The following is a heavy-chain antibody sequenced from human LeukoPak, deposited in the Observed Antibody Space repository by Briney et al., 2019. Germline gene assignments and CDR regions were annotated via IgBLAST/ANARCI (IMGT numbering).Heavy chain of an antibody. J-gene: IGHJ6*03. CDR1: GGSISSYY. CDR2: SHYSGIT. Sequence: SETLSLTCTVSGGSISSYYWSWIRQPPGKGLEWIGYSHYSGITNYNPSFKSRVTISVDTSKNQFSLKLSSVTAADTAVYYCARVKKYSSSSGTNYFHMDVWGKGTTVTVSS. V-gene: IGHV4-59*01. CDR3: ARVKKYSSSSGTNYFHMDV. D-gene: IGHD6-6*01.